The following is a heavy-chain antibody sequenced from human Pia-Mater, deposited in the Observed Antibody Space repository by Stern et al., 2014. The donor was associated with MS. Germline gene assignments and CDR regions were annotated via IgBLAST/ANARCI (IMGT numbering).Heavy chain of an antibody. J-gene: IGHJ4*02. V-gene: IGHV1-24*01. Sequence: QVQLVQSGAEVKKPGASVKVSCKVSGSTLTEFSMHWVRQAPGKGLEWMGNFDPEDGETIYSQKFQGRLTMTEETSTDTAYMELSSLRSDDTAVYYCATDYNYWGQGTLVTVTS. CDR1: GSTLTEFS. CDR3: ATDYNY. CDR2: FDPEDGET. D-gene: IGHD3-10*01.